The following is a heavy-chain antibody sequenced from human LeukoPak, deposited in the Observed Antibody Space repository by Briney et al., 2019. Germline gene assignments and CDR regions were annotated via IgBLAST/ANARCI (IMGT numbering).Heavy chain of an antibody. Sequence: GGSLRLSCAASGFTFSSYWMHWVRKAPGKGLVWVSRINSDGSSTSYADSVKGRFTISRDNAKNTLYLQMNSLRAEDTAVYYCAREYSSGWYHYGMDVWGQGTTVTVSS. D-gene: IGHD6-19*01. CDR2: INSDGSST. CDR3: AREYSSGWYHYGMDV. CDR1: GFTFSSYW. J-gene: IGHJ6*02. V-gene: IGHV3-74*01.